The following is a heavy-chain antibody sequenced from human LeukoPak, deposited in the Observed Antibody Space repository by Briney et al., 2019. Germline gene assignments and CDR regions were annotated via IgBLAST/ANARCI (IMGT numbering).Heavy chain of an antibody. J-gene: IGHJ3*02. CDR3: VAFIIVGATTYAFDI. V-gene: IGHV1-58*02. CDR2: IVVGSGNT. Sequence: SVKVSCKASGFTFTSSAMQWVRQARGQRLEWIGWIVVGSGNTNYAQKFQERVTITRDMSTSTAYMELSSLRSEDTAVYYCVAFIIVGATTYAFDIWGQGTMVTVSS. CDR1: GFTFTSSA. D-gene: IGHD1-26*01.